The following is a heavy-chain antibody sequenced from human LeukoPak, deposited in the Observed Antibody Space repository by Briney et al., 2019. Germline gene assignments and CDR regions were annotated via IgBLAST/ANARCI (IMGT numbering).Heavy chain of an antibody. Sequence: SETLSLTCTVSGGSISSYYWNWIRQPPGKGLECIGFMYYSESASYNPSLNSRVTVSVDKSKNQISLKLTSVTAADTAVYYCARFPASAEYRHYYHMDVWGKGTTVTVSS. CDR1: GGSISSYY. D-gene: IGHD6-25*01. V-gene: IGHV4-59*01. CDR2: MYYSESA. J-gene: IGHJ6*03. CDR3: ARFPASAEYRHYYHMDV.